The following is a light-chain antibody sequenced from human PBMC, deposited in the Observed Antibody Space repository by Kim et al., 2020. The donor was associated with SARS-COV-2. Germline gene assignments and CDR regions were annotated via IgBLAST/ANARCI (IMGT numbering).Light chain of an antibody. CDR3: QQYYTTPLT. Sequence: ATINCKSSQSVLYSSNNKNYLAWFQQKPGQPPKLLIYWASTRESGVPDRFSGSGSGTDFTLTISSLQAEDVAVYYCQQYYTTPLTFGGGTKVDIK. V-gene: IGKV4-1*01. J-gene: IGKJ4*01. CDR2: WAS. CDR1: QSVLYSSNNKNY.